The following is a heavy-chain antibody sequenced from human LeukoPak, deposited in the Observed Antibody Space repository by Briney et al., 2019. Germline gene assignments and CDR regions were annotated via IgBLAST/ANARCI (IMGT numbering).Heavy chain of an antibody. J-gene: IGHJ4*02. V-gene: IGHV3-7*01. Sequence: GGSPRLSCAASGFTFSSYAMSWVRQAPGKGLEWVANIKQDGSEKYYVDSVKGRFTISRDNAKNSLYLQMNSLRAEDTAVYYCARDLGLRGIGYYDSSGYPTPYFDYWGQGTLVTVSS. CDR2: IKQDGSEK. CDR3: ARDLGLRGIGYYDSSGYPTPYFDY. D-gene: IGHD3-22*01. CDR1: GFTFSSYA.